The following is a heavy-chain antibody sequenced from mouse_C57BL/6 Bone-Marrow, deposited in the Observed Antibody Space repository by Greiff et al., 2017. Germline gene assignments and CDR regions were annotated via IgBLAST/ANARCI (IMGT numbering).Heavy chain of an antibody. V-gene: IGHV8-8*01. D-gene: IGHD1-1*01. Sequence: QVTLKVCGPGILQPSQTLSLTCSFSGFSLSTFGMGVGWIRQPSGKGLEWLAHIWWDDDKYYNPALKSRLTISKDTSKNQVFLKIANVDTADTATYYCARIAGYGSSPYWYFDVWGTGTTVTVSS. CDR3: ARIAGYGSSPYWYFDV. J-gene: IGHJ1*03. CDR1: GFSLSTFGMG. CDR2: IWWDDDK.